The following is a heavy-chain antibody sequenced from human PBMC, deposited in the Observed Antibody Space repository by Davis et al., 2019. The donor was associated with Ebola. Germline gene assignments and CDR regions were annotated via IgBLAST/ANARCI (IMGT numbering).Heavy chain of an antibody. V-gene: IGHV1-18*01. CDR3: ARDRVVGALDY. CDR2: ISAYNGNT. D-gene: IGHD1-26*01. CDR1: GGTFSSYA. J-gene: IGHJ4*02. Sequence: ASVKVSCKASGGTFSSYAISWVRQAPGQGLEWMGWISAYNGNTNYAQKLQGRVTMTTDTSTSTAYMELRSLRSDDTAVYYCARDRVVGALDYWGQGTLVTVSS.